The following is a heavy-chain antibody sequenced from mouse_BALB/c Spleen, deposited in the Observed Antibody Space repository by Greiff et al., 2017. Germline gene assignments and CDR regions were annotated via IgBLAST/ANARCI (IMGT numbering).Heavy chain of an antibody. V-gene: IGHV1S56*01. D-gene: IGHD2-4*01. CDR1: GYTFTSYY. CDR3: ARKGNDYDYAMDY. CDR2: IYPGDGST. Sequence: VQLQQSGPELVKPGASVKMSCKASGYTFTSYYIHWVKQRPGQGLEWIGWIYPGDGSTKYNEKFKGKTTLTADKSSSTAYMLLSSLTSEDSAIYFCARKGNDYDYAMDYWGQGTSVTVSS. J-gene: IGHJ4*01.